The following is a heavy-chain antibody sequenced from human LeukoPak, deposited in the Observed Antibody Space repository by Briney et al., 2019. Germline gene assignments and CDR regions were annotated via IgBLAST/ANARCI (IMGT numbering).Heavy chain of an antibody. CDR3: ARRVEYSRLEYLFGY. CDR1: GYSFTSYW. D-gene: IGHD2/OR15-2a*01. V-gene: IGHV5-51*01. J-gene: IGHJ4*01. Sequence: GETMKITCKCTGYSFTSYWISWVCQMIGKGVKWMRKSYPGHSATSYSPSFQVQVTISADKSIGTAYLQWSSLTASDPDMYYCARRVEYSRLEYLFGYWGQGTLVTVSS. CDR2: SYPGHSAT.